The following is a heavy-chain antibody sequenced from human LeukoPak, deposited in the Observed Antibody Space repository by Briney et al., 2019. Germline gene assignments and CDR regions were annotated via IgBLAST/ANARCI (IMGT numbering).Heavy chain of an antibody. Sequence: ASVKVSCKASGYTFTGYYMHWVRQAPGQGLEWMGWINPNSGGTNYAQKFQGGVTMTRDTSISTAYMELSRLRSDDTAVYYCARDKYCSSTSCYKRLDYWGQGTLVTVSS. J-gene: IGHJ4*02. CDR1: GYTFTGYY. D-gene: IGHD2-2*02. CDR3: ARDKYCSSTSCYKRLDY. CDR2: INPNSGGT. V-gene: IGHV1-2*02.